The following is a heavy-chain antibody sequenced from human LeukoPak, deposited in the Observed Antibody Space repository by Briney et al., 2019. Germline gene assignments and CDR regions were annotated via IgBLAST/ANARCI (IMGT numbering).Heavy chain of an antibody. CDR2: ISRNGETI. D-gene: IGHD3-9*01. CDR3: ARDDLLTGYYNPPDF. V-gene: IGHV3-11*01. J-gene: IGHJ4*02. Sequence: GGSLRLSCAASGFTFSAYYMSWIRQAPGKGLEWVSYISRNGETIYYADSVKGRFTISRDNSKNSLYLQMNSLRAEDTAVYYCARDDLLTGYYNPPDFWGQGTLVTVSS. CDR1: GFTFSAYY.